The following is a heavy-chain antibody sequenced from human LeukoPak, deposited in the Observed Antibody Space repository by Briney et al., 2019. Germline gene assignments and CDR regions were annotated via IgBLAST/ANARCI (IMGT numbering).Heavy chain of an antibody. CDR3: ARVSLYYSSSWFNWFDP. J-gene: IGHJ5*02. V-gene: IGHV4-59*01. D-gene: IGHD6-13*01. CDR2: IYYSGGT. Sequence: SETLSLTCTVSGGSISSYYWSWIRQPPGKGLEWIGYIYYSGGTNYNPSLKSRVTISVDTSKNQFSLKLSSVTAADTAVYYCARVSLYYSSSWFNWFDPWGQGTLVTVSS. CDR1: GGSISSYY.